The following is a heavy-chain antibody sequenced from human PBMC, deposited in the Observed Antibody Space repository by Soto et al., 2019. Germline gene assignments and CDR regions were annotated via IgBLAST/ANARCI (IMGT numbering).Heavy chain of an antibody. CDR3: ARDRGYVSLVGAAEMGADY. V-gene: IGHV1-69*08. J-gene: IGHJ4*02. D-gene: IGHD1-26*01. Sequence: QVQLVQSGAEVKKPGSSVKVSCKASGGTFSSYTISWVRQAPGQGLEWMGRIIPILGIANYAQKFQGRVTITADKSTSTAYMELSSLRSEDTAVYYCARDRGYVSLVGAAEMGADYWGQGTLVTVSS. CDR2: IIPILGIA. CDR1: GGTFSSYT.